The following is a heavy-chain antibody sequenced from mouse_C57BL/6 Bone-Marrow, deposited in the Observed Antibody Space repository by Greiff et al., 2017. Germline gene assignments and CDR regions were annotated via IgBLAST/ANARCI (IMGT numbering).Heavy chain of an antibody. D-gene: IGHD2-3*01. V-gene: IGHV1-82*01. Sequence: VKLQQSGPELVKPGASVKISCKASGYAFSSSWMNWVKQRPGKGLEWIGRIYPGDGDTNYNGKFKGKAILTADKSSSTAYMQLSSLTSEDSAVYFCAGWLLRGCYAMDYWGQGTSVTVSS. J-gene: IGHJ4*01. CDR3: AGWLLRGCYAMDY. CDR1: GYAFSSSW. CDR2: IYPGDGDT.